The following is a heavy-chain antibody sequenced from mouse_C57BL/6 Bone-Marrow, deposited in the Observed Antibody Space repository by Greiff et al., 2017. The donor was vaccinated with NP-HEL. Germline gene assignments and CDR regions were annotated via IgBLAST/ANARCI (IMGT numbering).Heavy chain of an antibody. CDR3: ARQGVDGYYEFAY. CDR2: ISNGGGST. Sequence: EVQGVESGGGLVQPGGSLKLSCAASGFTFSDYYMYWVRQTPEKRLEWVAYISNGGGSTYYPDTVKGRFTISRDNAKNTLYLQMSRLKSEDTAMYYCARQGVDGYYEFAYWGQGTLVTVSA. V-gene: IGHV5-12*01. CDR1: GFTFSDYY. D-gene: IGHD2-3*01. J-gene: IGHJ3*01.